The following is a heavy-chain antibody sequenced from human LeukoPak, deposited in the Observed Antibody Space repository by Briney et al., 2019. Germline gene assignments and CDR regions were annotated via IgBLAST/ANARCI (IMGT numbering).Heavy chain of an antibody. CDR1: GFTFSDYY. CDR2: ISYDGSNK. J-gene: IGHJ4*02. V-gene: IGHV3-30*18. Sequence: PGGSLRLSCAASGFTFSDYYMSCIRQAPGKGLEWVAVISYDGSNKYYADSVKGRFTISRDHSKNTLYLQMNSLRAADTAVYYCAKPESFLWELTAPFDYWGQGTLVTLSS. D-gene: IGHD1-26*01. CDR3: AKPESFLWELTAPFDY.